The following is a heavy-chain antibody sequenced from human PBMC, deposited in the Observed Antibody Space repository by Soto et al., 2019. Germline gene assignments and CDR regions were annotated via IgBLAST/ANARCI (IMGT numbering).Heavy chain of an antibody. V-gene: IGHV4-30-4*01. CDR1: GASLTSGDYY. D-gene: IGHD1-26*01. CDR3: ARENNTMGGYFDY. CDR2: IYYNGDT. J-gene: IGHJ4*02. Sequence: QVQMQESGPGLVRPSQTLSLSCAVSGASLTSGDYYWNWIRQSPGKGLEWIGYIYYNGDTYYNPSLKGRVSLPVGPSVNPFSLKATSVPAADPAVCFWARENNTMGGYFDYWGPGSLVTVSS.